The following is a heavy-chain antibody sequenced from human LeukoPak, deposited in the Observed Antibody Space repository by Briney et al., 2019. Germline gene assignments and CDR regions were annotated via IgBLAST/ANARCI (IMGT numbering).Heavy chain of an antibody. J-gene: IGHJ4*02. Sequence: SDPLSLPCTVSGGPNCSGGYYWRSIRKHPAKGLEWIGYIYYSGSTYYSPSLKSRVTISVDTSKNQFSLKLSSVTAADTAVYYCARSYGSGNYFDYWGQGTLVTVSS. V-gene: IGHV4-31*03. CDR3: ARSYGSGNYFDY. CDR1: GGPNCSGGYY. CDR2: IYYSGST. D-gene: IGHD3-10*01.